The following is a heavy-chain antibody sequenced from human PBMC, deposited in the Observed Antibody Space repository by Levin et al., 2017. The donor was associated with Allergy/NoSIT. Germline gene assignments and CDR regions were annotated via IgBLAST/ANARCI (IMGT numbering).Heavy chain of an antibody. CDR3: ARDPEGFYYYGMDV. J-gene: IGHJ6*02. CDR2: ISAYNGNT. V-gene: IGHV1-18*01. Sequence: ASVKVSCKASGYTFTSYGISWVRQAPGQGLEWMGWISAYNGNTNYAQKLQGRVTMTTDTSTSTAYMELRSLRSDDTAVYYCARDPEGFYYYGMDVWGQGTTVTVSS. CDR1: GYTFTSYG.